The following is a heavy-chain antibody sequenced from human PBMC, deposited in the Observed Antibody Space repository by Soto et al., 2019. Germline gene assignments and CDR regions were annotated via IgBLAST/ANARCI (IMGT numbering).Heavy chain of an antibody. V-gene: IGHV3-11*01. CDR1: GFTFSDYY. CDR2: ISSSGSTI. CDR3: ARWSGCSGGSCPPPLGYYFDY. Sequence: QVQLVESGGGLVKPGGSLRLSCAAAGFTFSDYYMSWIRQAPGKGLEWVSYISSSGSTIYYADSVKGRFTISRDNAKNSLYLQMNSLRARATAVYYFARWSGCSGGSCPPPLGYYFDYWGQGTLVTVSS. J-gene: IGHJ4*02. D-gene: IGHD2-15*01.